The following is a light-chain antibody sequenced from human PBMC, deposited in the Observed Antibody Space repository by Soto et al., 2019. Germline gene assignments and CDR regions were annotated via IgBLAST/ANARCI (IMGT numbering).Light chain of an antibody. CDR1: QGISSY. V-gene: IGKV1-9*01. CDR3: QQLNSYLIT. J-gene: IGKJ5*01. Sequence: IQLTQSPSSLSASVGDRVTITCRASQGISSYLAWYQQKPGKAPKLLIYATSTLQSGVTSRFSGSGSGPDFTLPIRSLQPEDCATYYCQQLNSYLITFGQGTRLEIK. CDR2: ATS.